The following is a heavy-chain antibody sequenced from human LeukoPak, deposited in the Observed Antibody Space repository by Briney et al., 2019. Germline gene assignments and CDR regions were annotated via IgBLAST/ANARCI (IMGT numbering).Heavy chain of an antibody. CDR3: ARDGPTLGYCSSTSCQSGMDV. CDR2: INPNSGGT. J-gene: IGHJ6*04. D-gene: IGHD2-2*01. CDR1: GYTFTGYY. Sequence: ASVKVSCKASGYTFTGYYMHWVRQAPGQGLEWMGWINPNSGGTNYAQKFQGWVTMTRDTSIGTAYMELSRLRSDDTAVYYCARDGPTLGYCSSTSCQSGMDVWGKGTTVTVSS. V-gene: IGHV1-2*04.